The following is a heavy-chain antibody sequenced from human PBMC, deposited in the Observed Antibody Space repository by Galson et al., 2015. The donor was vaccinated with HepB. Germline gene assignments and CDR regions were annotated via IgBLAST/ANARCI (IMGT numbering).Heavy chain of an antibody. J-gene: IGHJ4*02. D-gene: IGHD3-10*01. CDR2: IYPGNSDT. V-gene: IGHV5-51*01. CDR3: ARETRVRYYYGSGSYSRYFDY. CDR1: GYSFTSYW. Sequence: QSGAEVKKPGESLKISCKGSGYSFTSYWIGWVRQMPGKGLEWMGIIYPGNSDTRYSPSFQGQVTISADKSISTAYLQWSSLKASDTAVYYCARETRVRYYYGSGSYSRYFDYWGQGTLVTVSS.